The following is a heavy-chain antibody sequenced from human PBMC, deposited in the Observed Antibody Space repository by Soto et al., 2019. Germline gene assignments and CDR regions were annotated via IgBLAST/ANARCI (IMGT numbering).Heavy chain of an antibody. CDR2: IKSKADGETK. CDR3: CVVKRLDQYSTSGYWFDP. D-gene: IGHD2-15*01. CDR1: GFTFSHAW. V-gene: IGHV3-15*01. J-gene: IGHJ5*02. Sequence: GGSLRLSCAASGFTFSHAWMSWVRQAPGKGLEWVGRIKSKADGETKDYGAPVRGRFTISRDDAKDTLYLQMNSLRIEDTAVYYCCVVKRLDQYSTSGYWFDPWGPGTLVTVPS.